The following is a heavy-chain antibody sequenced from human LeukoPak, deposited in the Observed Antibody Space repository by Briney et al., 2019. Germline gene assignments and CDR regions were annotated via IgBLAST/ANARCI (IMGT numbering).Heavy chain of an antibody. D-gene: IGHD5-24*01. Sequence: PGGSLRLSCAASGFTFSRYWMHWVRQVPGEGLGWVSRVNSDGRSTNYADSVKGRFTISRDNAKNTLYLQMNSLRAEDTAVYYCARDRGDGYNYGGYFQHWGQGTLVTVSS. J-gene: IGHJ1*01. V-gene: IGHV3-74*01. CDR2: VNSDGRST. CDR1: GFTFSRYW. CDR3: ARDRGDGYNYGGYFQH.